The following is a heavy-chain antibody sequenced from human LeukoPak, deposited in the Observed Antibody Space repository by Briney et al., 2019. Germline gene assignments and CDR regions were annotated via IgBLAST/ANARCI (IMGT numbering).Heavy chain of an antibody. Sequence: PSETLSLTCTVSGASVSSYYWSWIRQPPGKGLEWIGYIYYSGSTNYNPSLKSRITISVDTSKNQFSLELSSVTAADTAVYYCARGLGYSSGWPFDYWGQGTLVTVSS. J-gene: IGHJ4*02. CDR1: GASVSSYY. CDR2: IYYSGST. D-gene: IGHD6-19*01. V-gene: IGHV4-59*02. CDR3: ARGLGYSSGWPFDY.